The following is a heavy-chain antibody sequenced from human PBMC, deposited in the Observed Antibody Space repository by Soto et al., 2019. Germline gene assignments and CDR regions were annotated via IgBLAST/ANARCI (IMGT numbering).Heavy chain of an antibody. J-gene: IGHJ4*02. CDR1: GFTVSSNY. Sequence: EVQLVETGGGLIQSGGSLRLCCAASGFTVSSNYMSWVRQAPGKGLEWVSVIYSGGSTYYADSVKGRFTISRDNSKNTLYLQMNSLRAEDTAVYYCAREIFSENYERYVDDWGQGTLVTVSS. D-gene: IGHD3-10*01. CDR2: IYSGGST. V-gene: IGHV3-53*02. CDR3: AREIFSENYERYVDD.